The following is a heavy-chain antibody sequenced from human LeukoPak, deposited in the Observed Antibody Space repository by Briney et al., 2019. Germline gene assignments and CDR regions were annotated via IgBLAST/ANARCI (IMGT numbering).Heavy chain of an antibody. Sequence: PSETLSLTCTVSGGSISNYYWSWIRQPPGKGLEWIGYIYYSGSTTYNPSLKSRVTISVDTSKNQFSLKLNAVTAADTAVYYCARRTYFDLWGCGTLVTVSS. J-gene: IGHJ2*01. CDR2: IYYSGST. CDR3: ARRTYFDL. CDR1: GGSISNYY. V-gene: IGHV4-59*08.